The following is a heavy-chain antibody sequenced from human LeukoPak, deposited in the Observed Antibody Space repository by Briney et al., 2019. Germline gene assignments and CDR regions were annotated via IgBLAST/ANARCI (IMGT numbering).Heavy chain of an antibody. Sequence: GASVKVSCKASGYTFTSYDINWVRQATGQGIEWMGWMNPNSGNTGYAQKFQGRVTITRDTSISTAYMELSGLRSEDTAVYFCARDCSRTSCYTRFDYWGQGTLVTVSS. CDR1: GYTFTSYD. V-gene: IGHV1-8*01. J-gene: IGHJ4*02. D-gene: IGHD2-2*02. CDR3: ARDCSRTSCYTRFDY. CDR2: MNPNSGNT.